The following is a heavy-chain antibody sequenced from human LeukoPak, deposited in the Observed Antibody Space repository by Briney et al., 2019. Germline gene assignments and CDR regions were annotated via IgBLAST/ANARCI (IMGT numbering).Heavy chain of an antibody. D-gene: IGHD2-2*01. V-gene: IGHV4-59*12. CDR2: TYYSGST. J-gene: IGHJ4*02. Sequence: SETLSLTCNVSSGSISGYYWNWIRQPPGKGLEWIGYTYYSGSTYYNPSLKSRVTISVDTSKNQFSLKLSSVTAADTAVYYCARDSLVVVPAAYFDYWGQGTLVTVSS. CDR1: SGSISGYY. CDR3: ARDSLVVVPAAYFDY.